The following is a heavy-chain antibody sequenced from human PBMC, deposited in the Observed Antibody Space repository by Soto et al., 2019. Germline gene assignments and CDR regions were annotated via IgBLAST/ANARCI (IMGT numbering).Heavy chain of an antibody. CDR3: ARGRYYDFWSGYYYYYGMDV. CDR2: VIPIFGTA. Sequence: SVKVSCKASGGTFSSYAISWVRQAPGQGLEWMGGVIPIFGTANYAQKFQGRVTITADESTSTAYMELSSLRSEDTAVYYCARGRYYDFWSGYYYYYGMDVWGQGTTVTVSS. CDR1: GGTFSSYA. V-gene: IGHV1-69*13. J-gene: IGHJ6*02. D-gene: IGHD3-3*01.